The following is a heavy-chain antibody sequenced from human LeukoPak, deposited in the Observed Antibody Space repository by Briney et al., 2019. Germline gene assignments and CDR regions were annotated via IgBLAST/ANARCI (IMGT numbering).Heavy chain of an antibody. CDR2: ISGSGGST. V-gene: IGHV3-23*01. CDR1: GFTFSSYA. CDR3: AVGSYLGRNFDY. D-gene: IGHD1-26*01. J-gene: IGHJ4*02. Sequence: PGGSLRLSCAASGFTFSSYAMSWVRQAPGKGLEWVSAISGSGGSTYYADSVKGRFTISRDNSKNTLYLQMNSPRAEDTAVYYSAVGSYLGRNFDYWGQGTLVTVSS.